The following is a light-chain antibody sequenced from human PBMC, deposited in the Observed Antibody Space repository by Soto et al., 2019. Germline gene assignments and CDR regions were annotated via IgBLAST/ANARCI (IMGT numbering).Light chain of an antibody. CDR2: LNSDGSH. CDR1: SGHNNYA. J-gene: IGLJ3*02. CDR3: QTWGTGIWV. V-gene: IGLV4-69*01. Sequence: QAVVTQSPSASASLGASVKLTCTLSSGHNNYAIAWHRQQPEKGPRYLMKLNSDGSHTEGAGIPDRFSGSSSGTERYLTISSLQSEDEADYYCQTWGTGIWVFGGGTKVTVL.